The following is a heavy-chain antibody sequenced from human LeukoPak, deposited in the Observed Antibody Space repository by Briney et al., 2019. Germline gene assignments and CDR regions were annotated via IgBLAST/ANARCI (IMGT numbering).Heavy chain of an antibody. CDR2: IKQDGSEK. Sequence: SGGSLRLSCAASGSTFSRSWMSWVRQAPGKGLEWVANIKQDGSEKFYVDSVKGRFTISRDNTKNSLYAQMNSLRVEDTAVYYCLTSGGAHWGQGTLVTVSS. CDR1: GSTFSRSW. V-gene: IGHV3-7*01. CDR3: LTSGGAH. J-gene: IGHJ4*02. D-gene: IGHD3-16*01.